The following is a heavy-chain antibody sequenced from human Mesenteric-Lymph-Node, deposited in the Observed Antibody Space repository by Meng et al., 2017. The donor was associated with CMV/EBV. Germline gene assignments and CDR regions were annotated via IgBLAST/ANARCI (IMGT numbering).Heavy chain of an antibody. CDR1: HYSITSGYY. CDR2: IYHSGNT. D-gene: IGHD2-2*01. CDR3: ARDLPRVVVPALYGMDV. Sequence: SETLSLTCTVSHYSITSGYYWGWIRQPPGKGLEWIGSIYHSGNTYYNPSLKSRVTISVDTSNNQFSLKLSSVTAADTAVYYCARDLPRVVVPALYGMDVWGQGTTVTVSS. J-gene: IGHJ6*02. V-gene: IGHV4-38-2*02.